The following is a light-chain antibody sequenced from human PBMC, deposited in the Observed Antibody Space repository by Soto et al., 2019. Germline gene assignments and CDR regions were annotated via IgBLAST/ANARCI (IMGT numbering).Light chain of an antibody. CDR2: KAS. CDR3: QQYYSFPLT. Sequence: DIQMTQYPSTLSASVGDRVTITCRASQSISSWLAWYQQKPGKAPKLLIYKASSLESGVPSRFSGSGSGTDFTLTISCLQSEDFATYYCQQYYSFPLTFGGGTKVDIK. V-gene: IGKV1-5*03. CDR1: QSISSW. J-gene: IGKJ4*01.